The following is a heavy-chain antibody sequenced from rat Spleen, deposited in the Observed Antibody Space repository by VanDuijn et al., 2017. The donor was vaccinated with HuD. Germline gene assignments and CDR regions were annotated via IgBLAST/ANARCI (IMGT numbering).Heavy chain of an antibody. Sequence: EVQLQESGPGLVKPSQSLSLTCSVTDYSITSSYGWSWIRKFPGNKLEWMGYINSAGSTNYNPPLKSQISITSDTSKNQFFLQLTSVTTEDTATYYCAGGWFAYWGQGTLVTVSS. CDR3: AGGWFAY. CDR1: DYSITSSYG. J-gene: IGHJ3*01. CDR2: INSAGST. V-gene: IGHV3-3*01.